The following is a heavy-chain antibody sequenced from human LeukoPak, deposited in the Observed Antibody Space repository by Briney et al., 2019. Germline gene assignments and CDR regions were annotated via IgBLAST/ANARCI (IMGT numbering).Heavy chain of an antibody. CDR3: ARADRDIGAFDI. J-gene: IGHJ3*02. CDR1: GYTFTSYS. CDR2: INPSGGST. Sequence: GASVKVSCKASGYTFTSYSIHWVRQAPGQGLKWLGIINPSGGSTSYAQKFQGRVTMTRDTSTSTVYMELSSLRSEDTAVYYCARADRDIGAFDIWGQGTMVTVSS. V-gene: IGHV1-46*01. D-gene: IGHD5-24*01.